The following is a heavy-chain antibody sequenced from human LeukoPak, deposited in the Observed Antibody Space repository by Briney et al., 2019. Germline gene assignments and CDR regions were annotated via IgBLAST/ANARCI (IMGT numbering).Heavy chain of an antibody. D-gene: IGHD6-13*01. Sequence: GGSLRLSCAASGFTFSNYAMSWVRQAPAKGPEWVSTISGRGGSTYYADSVKGRFTSSRDNSRTTLYLQMNSLRAEDTAVYYCAKDRAAPATPYNWFDPWGQGTLVTVSS. CDR2: ISGRGGST. CDR1: GFTFSNYA. CDR3: AKDRAAPATPYNWFDP. V-gene: IGHV3-23*01. J-gene: IGHJ5*02.